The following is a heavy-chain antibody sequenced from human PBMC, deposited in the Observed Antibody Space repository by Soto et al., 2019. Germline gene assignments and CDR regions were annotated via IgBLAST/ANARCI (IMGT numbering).Heavy chain of an antibody. CDR1: GGTFSSYA. V-gene: IGHV1-69*12. CDR3: AQCLLGVNYYYGMDV. Sequence: QVQLVQSGAEVKKPGSSVKVSCKASGGTFSSYAINWVRQAPGQGLEWMGGIIPIFGTADYAQKFQGRVTITADQSTSTAYMELSSLRSEDSAVYYCAQCLLGVNYYYGMDVWGQGTTVTVSS. D-gene: IGHD3-16*01. J-gene: IGHJ6*02. CDR2: IIPIFGTA.